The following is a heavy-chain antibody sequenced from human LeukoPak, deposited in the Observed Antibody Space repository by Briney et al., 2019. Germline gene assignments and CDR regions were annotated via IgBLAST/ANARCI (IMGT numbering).Heavy chain of an antibody. CDR3: AFDVGVGFGEPPPGDI. V-gene: IGHV3-7*03. D-gene: IGHD3-10*01. Sequence: PGGSLRLSCAASGFTFSSYWMSWVRQAPGKGLEWVANIKQDGSEKYYVDSVKGRFTISRDNSKNTLYLQMNSLRAEDTAVYYCAFDVGVGFGEPPPGDIWGQGTMVTVSS. J-gene: IGHJ3*02. CDR1: GFTFSSYW. CDR2: IKQDGSEK.